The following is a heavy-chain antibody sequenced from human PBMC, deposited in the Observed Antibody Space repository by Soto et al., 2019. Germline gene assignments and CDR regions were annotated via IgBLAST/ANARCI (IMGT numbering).Heavy chain of an antibody. CDR3: ASLLRRLERPLVDP. Sequence: GGSLRLSCAASGFTFSSYSMNWVRQAPGKGLEWVSYISSSSSTIYYADSVKGRFTISRDNAKNSLYLQMNSLRDEDTAVYYYASLLRRLERPLVDPWGQGTLVTVSS. CDR2: ISSSSSTI. V-gene: IGHV3-48*02. J-gene: IGHJ5*02. CDR1: GFTFSSYS. D-gene: IGHD1-1*01.